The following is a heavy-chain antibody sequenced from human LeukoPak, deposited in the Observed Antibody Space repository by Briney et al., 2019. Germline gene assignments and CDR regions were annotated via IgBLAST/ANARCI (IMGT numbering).Heavy chain of an antibody. J-gene: IGHJ3*02. CDR2: INHSGST. D-gene: IGHD2-2*01. CDR3: ARPLPSQLLDGRLGDAFDI. CDR1: GGSFSGYY. V-gene: IGHV4-34*01. Sequence: PSETLSLTCAVYGGSFSGYYWSWIRQPPGKGLEWIGEINHSGSTNYNPSLKSRVTISVDTSKNQFSLKLSSVTAADTAVYYCARPLPSQLLDGRLGDAFDIWGQGTMVTVSS.